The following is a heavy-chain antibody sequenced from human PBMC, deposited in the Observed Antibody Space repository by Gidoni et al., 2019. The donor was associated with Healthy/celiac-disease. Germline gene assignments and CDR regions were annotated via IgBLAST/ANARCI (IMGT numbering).Heavy chain of an antibody. Sequence: QVQLVESGGGVVQPGGSLRLSCSASGFTFSSYGMHWVRQAPGKGLEWVAFIRYDGSNKYYADSVKGRFTISRDNSKNTLYLQMNSLRAEDTAVYYCAKDDGDGYSYWGQGTLVTVSS. CDR1: GFTFSSYG. CDR2: IRYDGSNK. J-gene: IGHJ4*02. V-gene: IGHV3-30*02. D-gene: IGHD2-15*01. CDR3: AKDDGDGYSY.